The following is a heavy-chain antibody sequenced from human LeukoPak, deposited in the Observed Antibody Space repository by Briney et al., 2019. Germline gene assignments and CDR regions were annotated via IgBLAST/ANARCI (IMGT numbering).Heavy chain of an antibody. D-gene: IGHD3-10*01. CDR1: GLSVSSNY. J-gene: IGHJ3*02. CDR2: ISSSSSTI. CDR3: ARDGMVRGVIIWDAFDI. Sequence: GGSLRLSCVASGLSVSSNYMSWVRQAPGKGLEWVSYISSSSSTIYYADSVKGRFTISRDNAKNSLYLQMNSLRDEDTAVYYCARDGMVRGVIIWDAFDIWGQGTMVTVSS. V-gene: IGHV3-48*02.